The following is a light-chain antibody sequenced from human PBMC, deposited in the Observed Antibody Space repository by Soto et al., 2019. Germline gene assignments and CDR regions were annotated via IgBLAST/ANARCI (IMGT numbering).Light chain of an antibody. CDR2: STS. Sequence: IVLTQSPGTLSLSPGEGATLSCRASQSVSSSNLAWYQQKPGQAPRLLIYSTSTRATGIPDRFSGTGSGTDFTLTISRLEPEDFAVYYCQQYGGSPLYTFGQGTKLESK. CDR1: QSVSSSN. CDR3: QQYGGSPLYT. V-gene: IGKV3-20*01. J-gene: IGKJ2*01.